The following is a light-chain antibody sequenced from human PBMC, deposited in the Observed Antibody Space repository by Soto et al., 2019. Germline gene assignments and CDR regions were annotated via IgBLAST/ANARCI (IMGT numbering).Light chain of an antibody. J-gene: IGKJ2*01. CDR3: QQYNAWPRT. V-gene: IGKV3-15*01. CDR1: QSVNSD. CDR2: GAP. Sequence: EIVMTQSPATLSVSAGEGATLSCRASQSVNSDLAWYQQKPGQAPRLLIYGAPTRATDIPARFSGSGFGTEFTLTVGSLKSEDFAVYYCQQYNAWPRTFGQGTKLEIK.